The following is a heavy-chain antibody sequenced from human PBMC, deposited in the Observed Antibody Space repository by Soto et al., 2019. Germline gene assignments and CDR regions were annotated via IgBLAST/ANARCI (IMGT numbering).Heavy chain of an antibody. CDR2: ISYDGSNK. CDR1: GFTFSSYA. CDR3: ARVELMCGTSCSYYYYGMDV. V-gene: IGHV3-30-3*01. J-gene: IGHJ6*01. D-gene: IGHD2-2*01. Sequence: QVQLVESGGGVVQPGRSLRLSCAASGFTFSSYAMHWVRQAPGKGLEWVAVISYDGSNKYYADSVKGRFTISRDNSKNTLYLQMNSLRAEDTAVYYCARVELMCGTSCSYYYYGMDVW.